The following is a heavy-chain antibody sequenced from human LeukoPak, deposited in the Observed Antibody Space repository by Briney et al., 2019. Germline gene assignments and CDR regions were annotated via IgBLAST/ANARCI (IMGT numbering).Heavy chain of an antibody. CDR1: GGSISSSSYY. Sequence: PSETLSLTCTVSGGSISSSSYYWGWIRQPPGKGLEWIGSIYYSGSTYYNPSIKSRVTISVDTSKNQFSLKLSSVTAADTAVYYCARVRNDRYFDWLLPRGGFDPWGQGTLVTVSS. V-gene: IGHV4-39*07. CDR3: ARVRNDRYFDWLLPRGGFDP. J-gene: IGHJ5*02. D-gene: IGHD3-9*01. CDR2: IYYSGST.